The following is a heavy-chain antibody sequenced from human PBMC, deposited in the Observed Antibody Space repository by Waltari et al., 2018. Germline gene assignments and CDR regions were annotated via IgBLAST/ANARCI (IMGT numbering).Heavy chain of an antibody. J-gene: IGHJ4*02. D-gene: IGHD3-22*01. CDR3: ASTVYYDSSGWTYYFDY. Sequence: QLQLQESGPGLVKPSETLSHTCTVSGGSISSSSYYWGWIRQPPGKGLEWIGSIYYSGSTYYNPALKSRVTISVDTSKNQFSLKLSSVTAADTAVYYCASTVYYDSSGWTYYFDYWGQGTLVTVSS. V-gene: IGHV4-39*01. CDR1: GGSISSSSYY. CDR2: IYYSGST.